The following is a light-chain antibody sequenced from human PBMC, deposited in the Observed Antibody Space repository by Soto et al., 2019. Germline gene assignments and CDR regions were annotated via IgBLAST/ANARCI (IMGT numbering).Light chain of an antibody. CDR3: QRYDGLRPKLS. J-gene: IGKJ4*01. Sequence: EIVMTQSPATLSVSPGERATLSCRASQSVSTNLAWYQQKPGQAPRLLIYAASVRATGIPARFSGSGSGTEFTLTISSQQSEDFAAYYCQRYDGLRPKLSVGGGTKVDIK. V-gene: IGKV3-15*01. CDR2: AAS. CDR1: QSVSTN.